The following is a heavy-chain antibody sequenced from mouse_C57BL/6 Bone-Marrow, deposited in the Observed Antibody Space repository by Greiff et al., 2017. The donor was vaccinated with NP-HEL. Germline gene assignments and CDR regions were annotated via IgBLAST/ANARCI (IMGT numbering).Heavy chain of an antibody. Sequence: QVQLKESGAELARPGASVKLSCKASGYTFTSYGISWVKQRTGQGLEWIGEIYPRSGNTYYNEKFKGKATLTADKSSSTAYMELRSLTSEDSAVYFCVPSRGYYNWGQGTTLTVSS. CDR1: GYTFTSYG. V-gene: IGHV1-81*01. J-gene: IGHJ2*01. D-gene: IGHD2-3*01. CDR3: VPSRGYYN. CDR2: IYPRSGNT.